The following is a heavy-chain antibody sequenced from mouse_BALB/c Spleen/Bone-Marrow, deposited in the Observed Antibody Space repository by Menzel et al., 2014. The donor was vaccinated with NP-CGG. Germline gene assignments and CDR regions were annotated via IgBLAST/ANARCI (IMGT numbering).Heavy chain of an antibody. CDR2: INPGSGGT. V-gene: IGHV1-54*03. J-gene: IGHJ3*01. D-gene: IGHD1-1*01. Sequence: VQLQQSGAELVRPGTSLKVSCQASGYVFTDFLLEWVKQRPGQGLEWVGVINPGSGGTNYNEKFKDKATLTADRSSSTAHMQLSSLTSDDSAVYFCARSRDYYDNNSFAYWGQGTLVTVSA. CDR1: GYVFTDFL. CDR3: ARSRDYYDNNSFAY.